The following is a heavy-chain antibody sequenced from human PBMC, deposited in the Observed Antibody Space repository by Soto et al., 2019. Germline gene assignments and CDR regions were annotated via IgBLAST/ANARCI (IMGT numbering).Heavy chain of an antibody. CDR2: INPNSGGT. V-gene: IGHV1-2*04. CDR1: GYTFTAYY. CDR3: AREMCSSLQNWFYP. J-gene: IGHJ5*02. Sequence: ASVKVSCKASGYTFTAYYMHWVRQAPGQGLEWMGWINPNSGGTNYAQKFQGWVTMTRDTSISTAYMELRRLRLDDTAVYYCAREMCSSLQNWFYPWGQGTLVPVSS. D-gene: IGHD6-13*01.